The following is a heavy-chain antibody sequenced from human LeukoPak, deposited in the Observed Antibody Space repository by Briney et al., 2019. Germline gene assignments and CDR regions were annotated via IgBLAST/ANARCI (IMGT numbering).Heavy chain of an antibody. J-gene: IGHJ5*02. Sequence: SETLSLTCTVSGGSISSYYWSWIRQPPGKGLEWIGYIYYSGSTNYNPSLKSRVTISVDTSKNQFSLKLSSVTAADTAVYYCARDSREGFLEWPTSHWFDPWGQGTLVTVSS. V-gene: IGHV4-59*01. CDR2: IYYSGST. CDR1: GGSISSYY. D-gene: IGHD3-3*01. CDR3: ARDSREGFLEWPTSHWFDP.